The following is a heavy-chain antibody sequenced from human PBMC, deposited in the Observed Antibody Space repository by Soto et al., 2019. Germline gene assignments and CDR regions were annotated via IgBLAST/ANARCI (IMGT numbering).Heavy chain of an antibody. Sequence: EVQLLESGGGLVQPGGSLRLSCAASGFTFSTYAMSWVRQAPGKGLEWVSVISGSGGTTYYADSVKGRFTISRDNSKNTLYRQMDSLRAEDTAVYYCAKNKGSGWAYYFDYWGQGTLVTVSS. CDR2: ISGSGGTT. J-gene: IGHJ4*02. D-gene: IGHD6-19*01. CDR3: AKNKGSGWAYYFDY. CDR1: GFTFSTYA. V-gene: IGHV3-23*01.